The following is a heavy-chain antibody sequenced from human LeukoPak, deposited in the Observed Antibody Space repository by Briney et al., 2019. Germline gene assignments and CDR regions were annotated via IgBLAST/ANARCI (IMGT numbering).Heavy chain of an antibody. CDR3: ARDSFYGSGNWFDP. D-gene: IGHD3-10*01. CDR2: IYHSGST. Sequence: SETLSLTCAVSGGSISSGGYSWSWIRQPPGKGLEWIGYIYHSGSTYYNPSLKSRVTISVDRSKNQFSLKLSSVTAADTAVYYCARDSFYGSGNWFDPWGQGTLVTVPS. CDR1: GGSISSGGYS. J-gene: IGHJ5*02. V-gene: IGHV4-30-2*01.